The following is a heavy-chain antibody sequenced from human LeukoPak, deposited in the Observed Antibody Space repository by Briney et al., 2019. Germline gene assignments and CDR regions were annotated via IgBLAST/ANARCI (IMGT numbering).Heavy chain of an antibody. J-gene: IGHJ5*02. CDR1: GGTFSSYA. V-gene: IGHV1-69*04. Sequence: GSSVKVSCKASGGTFSSYAISWVRQAPGQGLEWMGRIIPILGIANYAQKFQGRVTITADKSTSTAYIELSSLRSEDTAVYYCARDRVGANNWFDPWGQGTLVTVSS. D-gene: IGHD1-26*01. CDR2: IIPILGIA. CDR3: ARDRVGANNWFDP.